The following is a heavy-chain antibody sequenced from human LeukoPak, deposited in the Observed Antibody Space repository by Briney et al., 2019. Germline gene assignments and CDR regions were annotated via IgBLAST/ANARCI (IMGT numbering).Heavy chain of an antibody. CDR2: IIPILGIA. CDR1: GGTFSSYA. CDR3: ASDISGSGWFLNAFDI. V-gene: IGHV1-69*04. D-gene: IGHD6-19*01. J-gene: IGHJ3*02. Sequence: ASVKVSCKASGGTFSSYAISWVRQAPGQGLEWMGRIIPILGIANYAQKFQGRVTITADESTSTAYMELSSLRSEDTAVYYCASDISGSGWFLNAFDIWGQGTMVTVSS.